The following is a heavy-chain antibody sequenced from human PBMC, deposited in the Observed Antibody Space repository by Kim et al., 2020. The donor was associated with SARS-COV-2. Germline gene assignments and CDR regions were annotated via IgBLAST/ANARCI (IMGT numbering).Heavy chain of an antibody. J-gene: IGHJ6*02. D-gene: IGHD3-10*01. CDR2: ISSSSSTI. V-gene: IGHV3-48*02. CDR1: GFTFSSYS. CDR3: ARAVRELGYYYYGMDV. Sequence: GGSLRLSCAASGFTFSSYSMNWVRQAPGKGLEWVSYISSSSSTIYYADSVKGRFTISRDNAKNSLYLQMNSLRDEDTAVYYCARAVRELGYYYYGMDVWGQGTTVTVSS.